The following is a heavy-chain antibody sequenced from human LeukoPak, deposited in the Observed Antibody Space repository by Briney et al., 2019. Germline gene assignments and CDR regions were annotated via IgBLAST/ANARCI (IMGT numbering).Heavy chain of an antibody. CDR3: AKDRVPVAVAGTVPFDY. Sequence: GGSLRLSCAASGFTFDDYAMHWVRQAPGKGLEWVSGISWNSGSIGYADSVKGRFTISRDNAKNSLYLQMNSLRAEDTALYYCAKDRVPVAVAGTVPFDYWGQGPLVTVSS. J-gene: IGHJ4*02. V-gene: IGHV3-9*01. CDR1: GFTFDDYA. CDR2: ISWNSGSI. D-gene: IGHD6-19*01.